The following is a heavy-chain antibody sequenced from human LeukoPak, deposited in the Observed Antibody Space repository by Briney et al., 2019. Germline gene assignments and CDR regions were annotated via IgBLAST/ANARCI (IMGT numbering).Heavy chain of an antibody. CDR1: DGSISSGAFH. V-gene: IGHV4-30-4*08. CDR3: ARLYCSGGSCYFRWFDP. J-gene: IGHJ5*02. Sequence: SQTLSLTCTVSDGSISSGAFHWSWIRQHPGKGLEWIGYIYDSGSTYYNPSLKSRVTISVDTSKNQFSLRLSSVTAADTAVYYCARLYCSGGSCYFRWFDPWGQGTLVTVSS. D-gene: IGHD2-15*01. CDR2: IYDSGST.